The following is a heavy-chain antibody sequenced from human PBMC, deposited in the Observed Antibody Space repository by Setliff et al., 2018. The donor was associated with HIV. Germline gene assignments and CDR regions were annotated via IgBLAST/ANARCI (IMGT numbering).Heavy chain of an antibody. J-gene: IGHJ3*02. CDR2: INPNSGGT. V-gene: IGHV1-2*06. CDR1: GYTFTGYY. Sequence: ASVKVSCKASGYTFTGYYMHWVRQAPGQGLEWMGRINPNSGGTNYAQKFQGRVTMTRDTSISTAYMELSRLRSDDTAVYYCARDPYYYDSSGYYFNDAFDIWGQGTMVTVS. D-gene: IGHD3-22*01. CDR3: ARDPYYYDSSGYYFNDAFDI.